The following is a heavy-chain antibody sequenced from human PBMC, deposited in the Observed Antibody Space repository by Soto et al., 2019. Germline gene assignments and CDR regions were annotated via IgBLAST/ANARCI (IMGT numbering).Heavy chain of an antibody. Sequence: HLVQSGAEVKRPGASLKVSCKASGYSFTGYYIHWVRQAPGQGLEWMGWINPDSGATNYAQNFQGRVTLTSDTSISTASMDLTSLTSDDTAVYYCARRDYGTGGYPFPYFDYWGQGTLVIVSS. V-gene: IGHV1-2*02. CDR3: ARRDYGTGGYPFPYFDY. CDR2: INPDSGAT. CDR1: GYSFTGYY. D-gene: IGHD2-8*02. J-gene: IGHJ4*02.